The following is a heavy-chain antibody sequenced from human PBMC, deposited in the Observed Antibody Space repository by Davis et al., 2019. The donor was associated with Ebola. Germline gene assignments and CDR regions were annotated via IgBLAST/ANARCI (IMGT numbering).Heavy chain of an antibody. J-gene: IGHJ5*02. CDR1: GFSFTTFW. CDR3: ARQGYCNSTSCNNWFDP. D-gene: IGHD2-2*01. V-gene: IGHV5-51*01. CDR2: IYPGDSDT. Sequence: GESLKISCKSSGFSFTTFWIAWVRQMPGKGLEWMGIIYPGDSDTRYSPSFQGQVTISVDKSISTAYLQWSSLKASDTAMYYCARQGYCNSTSCNNWFDPWGQETLVTVSS.